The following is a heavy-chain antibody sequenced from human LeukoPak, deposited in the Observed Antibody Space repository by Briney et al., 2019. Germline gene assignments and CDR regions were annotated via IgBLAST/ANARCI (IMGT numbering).Heavy chain of an antibody. J-gene: IGHJ4*02. CDR3: ASAGSYFTDYYFDY. CDR1: GFTFSNYN. D-gene: IGHD3-10*01. Sequence: GGSLRLSCAASGFTFSNYNMNWVRQAPGKGLEWVSSISSSGSNIYYADSVKGRFTISRDNAKNSLYLQMNSLRAEDTAVYYCASAGSYFTDYYFDYWGQGTLVTVSS. V-gene: IGHV3-21*01. CDR2: ISSSGSNI.